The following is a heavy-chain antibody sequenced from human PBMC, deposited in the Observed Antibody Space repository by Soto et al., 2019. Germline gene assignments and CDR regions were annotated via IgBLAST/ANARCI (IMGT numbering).Heavy chain of an antibody. D-gene: IGHD2-15*01. CDR1: GGSISSSSYY. V-gene: IGHV4-39*01. J-gene: IGHJ4*02. CDR3: ARQAPIVVVVAATRGYFDY. Sequence: SETLSLTCTVSGGSISSSSYYWGWIRQPPGKGLEWIGSIYYSGSTYYNPSLKSRVTISVDTSKNQFSLKLSSVTAADTAVYYCARQAPIVVVVAATRGYFDYWGQGTLVTVSS. CDR2: IYYSGST.